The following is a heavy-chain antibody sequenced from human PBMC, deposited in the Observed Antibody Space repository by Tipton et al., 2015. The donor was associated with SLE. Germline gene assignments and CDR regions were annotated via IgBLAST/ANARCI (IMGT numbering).Heavy chain of an antibody. J-gene: IGHJ6*03. CDR1: GGSISSGRYY. Sequence: TLSLTCTVSGGSISSGRYYWSWIRQPAGKGLEWIGRIYTSGSTNYNPSLKSRVTISVDTSKNQFSLKLSSVTAADTAVYYCARGLGAYSSGWRYYYYYMDVWGKGTTVTVSS. CDR3: ARGLGAYSSGWRYYYYYMDV. D-gene: IGHD6-19*01. CDR2: IYTSGST. V-gene: IGHV4-61*02.